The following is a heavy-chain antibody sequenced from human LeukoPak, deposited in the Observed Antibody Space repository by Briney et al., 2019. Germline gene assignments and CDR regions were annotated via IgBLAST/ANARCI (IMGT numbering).Heavy chain of an antibody. V-gene: IGHV4-34*01. CDR2: INHSGST. D-gene: IGHD3-10*01. J-gene: IGHJ4*02. Sequence: SETLSLTCAVYGGSFSGYYWSWIRQPPGKGLEWIGEINHSGSTNYNPSLKSRVTTSVDTSKNQFSLKLSSVTAADTAVYYCARGQSLGELALCDFDYRGQGTLVTVSS. CDR1: GGSFSGYY. CDR3: ARGQSLGELALCDFDY.